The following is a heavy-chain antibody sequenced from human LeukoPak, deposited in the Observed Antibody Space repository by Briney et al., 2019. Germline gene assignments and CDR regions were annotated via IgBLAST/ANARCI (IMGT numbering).Heavy chain of an antibody. Sequence: GGSLRLSCAASGFTFSGLAMSWVRQAPGKGLEWVSYISSSGSTIYYADSVKGRFTISRDNAKNSLYLQMNSLRAEDTAVYYCAKEMGATNYFEYWGRGTLVTVSS. CDR1: GFTFSGLA. J-gene: IGHJ4*02. D-gene: IGHD1-26*01. CDR2: ISSSGSTI. V-gene: IGHV3-11*04. CDR3: AKEMGATNYFEY.